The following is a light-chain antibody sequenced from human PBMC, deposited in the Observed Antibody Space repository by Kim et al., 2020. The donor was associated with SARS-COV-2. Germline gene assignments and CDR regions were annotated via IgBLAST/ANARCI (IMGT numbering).Light chain of an antibody. Sequence: GQTATISCSGSTSNIGKNYVSWYQQLPGTAPRLVIYDNNRRPSVIPDRFSGSKSGTSATLAITGLQTGDEADYYCGTWDTSLSAGVFGGGTQLTVL. CDR3: GTWDTSLSAGV. J-gene: IGLJ3*02. CDR1: TSNIGKNY. CDR2: DNN. V-gene: IGLV1-51*01.